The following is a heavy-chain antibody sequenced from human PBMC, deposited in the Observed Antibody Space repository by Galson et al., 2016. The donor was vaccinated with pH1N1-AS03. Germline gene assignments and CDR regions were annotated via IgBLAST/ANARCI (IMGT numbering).Heavy chain of an antibody. CDR2: INPSSGGT. V-gene: IGHV1-2*02. Sequence: QSGAEVKKPGASVKVSCKASGYTFAYYYVHWVRQAPGQGLEWMGWINPSSGGTKFAQKFQGTVSMTTDTSTRTAYMELSRLRSDDTAVYYCARGGGSALDSWGQGTLVTVSS. CDR1: GYTFAYYY. J-gene: IGHJ4*02. D-gene: IGHD1-26*01. CDR3: ARGGGSALDS.